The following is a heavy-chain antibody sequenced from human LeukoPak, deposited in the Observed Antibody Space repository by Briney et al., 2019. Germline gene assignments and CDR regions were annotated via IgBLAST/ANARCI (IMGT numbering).Heavy chain of an antibody. J-gene: IGHJ6*03. CDR1: GYTFTSYD. Sequence: ASVKVSCKASGYTFTSYDINWVRQATGQGLEWMGWMNPNSGNTGYAQKFQGRVTMTRNTSIRTAYMELTSLRPEDTAVYYCARVFTDYMDVWGKGTTVTVSS. CDR2: MNPNSGNT. V-gene: IGHV1-8*01. D-gene: IGHD3-10*02. CDR3: ARVFTDYMDV.